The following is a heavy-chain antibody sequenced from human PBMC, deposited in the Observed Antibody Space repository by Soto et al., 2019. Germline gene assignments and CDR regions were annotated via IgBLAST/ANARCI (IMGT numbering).Heavy chain of an antibody. Sequence: GESLKISCKGSGYSFTSYWISWVRQMPGKGLEWVGRIDPSDSYTNYSPSFQGHVTISADKSISTAYLQWSSLKASDTAMYYCARPQYAETALGYYYGMDVWGQGTTVTVSS. CDR1: GYSFTSYW. D-gene: IGHD5-18*01. V-gene: IGHV5-10-1*01. J-gene: IGHJ6*02. CDR3: ARPQYAETALGYYYGMDV. CDR2: IDPSDSYT.